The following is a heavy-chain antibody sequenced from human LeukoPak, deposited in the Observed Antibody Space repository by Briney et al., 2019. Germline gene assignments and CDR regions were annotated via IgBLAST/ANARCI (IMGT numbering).Heavy chain of an antibody. D-gene: IGHD1-26*01. CDR1: GGSLNSGNYY. J-gene: IGHJ4*02. Sequence: PSETLSLTCTVSGGSLNSGNYYWNWIRQPAGKGLEWIGRIYTNGGILSNPSLKSRVAISMDTSKNQFSLDLNSVTAADTAMYYCAREGAGYYWGQGTLVTVSS. CDR3: AREGAGYY. V-gene: IGHV4-61*02. CDR2: IYTNGGI.